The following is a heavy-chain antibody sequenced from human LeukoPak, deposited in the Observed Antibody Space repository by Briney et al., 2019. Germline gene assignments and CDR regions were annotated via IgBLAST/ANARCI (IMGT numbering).Heavy chain of an antibody. CDR2: ISGSGSGGST. J-gene: IGHJ4*02. Sequence: PGGSLRLSCAASGFTFSSSAMSWVSQAPGKGLEWVSSISGSGSGGSTYYADSVKGRFTISRDNSKNTLYLQMNSLIAEDTAVYYCAKSGYNRFDYWGQGTRVTVSS. V-gene: IGHV3-23*01. CDR3: AKSGYNRFDY. CDR1: GFTFSSSA. D-gene: IGHD5-24*01.